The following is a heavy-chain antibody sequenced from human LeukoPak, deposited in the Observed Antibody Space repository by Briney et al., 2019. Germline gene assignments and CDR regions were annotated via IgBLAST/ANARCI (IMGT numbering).Heavy chain of an antibody. D-gene: IGHD3-10*01. J-gene: IGHJ3*02. Sequence: GGSLRLSCAASGFTFSSYWMSWDRQAPGKGLEWVANIKQDGNEKYYVDSVKGRFTVSRDNPKNSLYLQMNSLRAEDTAVYYCAKDRQYYYGSGSYRFGAFDIWGQGTMVTVSS. CDR1: GFTFSSYW. CDR3: AKDRQYYYGSGSYRFGAFDI. V-gene: IGHV3-7*03. CDR2: IKQDGNEK.